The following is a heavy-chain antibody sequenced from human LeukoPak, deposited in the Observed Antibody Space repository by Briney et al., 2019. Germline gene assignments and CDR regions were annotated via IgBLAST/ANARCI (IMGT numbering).Heavy chain of an antibody. Sequence: PGASVKVSCKASGGTFSSYAISWVRQAPGQGLEWMGGIIPIFGTANYAQKFQGRVTITTDESTSTAYMELGSLRSEDTAVYYCAGEVGSIAARRVPSYYYYMDVWGKGTTVTVSS. J-gene: IGHJ6*03. V-gene: IGHV1-69*05. D-gene: IGHD6-6*01. CDR3: AGEVGSIAARRVPSYYYYMDV. CDR2: IIPIFGTA. CDR1: GGTFSSYA.